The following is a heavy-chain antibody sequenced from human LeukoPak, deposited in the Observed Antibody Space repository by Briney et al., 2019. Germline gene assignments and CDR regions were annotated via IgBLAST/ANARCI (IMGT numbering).Heavy chain of an antibody. J-gene: IGHJ5*02. Sequence: GGSLRLFCAASGFTFSSYGMHWVRQAPGKGLEWVAVISYDGSNKYYADSVKGRFTISRDNSKNTLYLQMNSLRAEDTAVYYCASLGGSGSLNCFDPWGQGSLVTVSS. CDR1: GFTFSSYG. D-gene: IGHD3-10*01. CDR2: ISYDGSNK. V-gene: IGHV3-30*03. CDR3: ASLGGSGSLNCFDP.